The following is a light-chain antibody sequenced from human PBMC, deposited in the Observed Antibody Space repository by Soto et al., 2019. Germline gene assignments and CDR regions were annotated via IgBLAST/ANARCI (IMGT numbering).Light chain of an antibody. J-gene: IGKJ1*01. CDR3: QQSYNTPTWT. V-gene: IGKV1-39*01. Sequence: DIQMTQSPSSLSASVGDRVTITCRASQSISTYLNLYQQKPGRAPNLLIYAASSLQSGVPSRFSGSGSGTDFTLTISNLQPEDFAAYYCQQSYNTPTWTFGQGTKVEIK. CDR1: QSISTY. CDR2: AAS.